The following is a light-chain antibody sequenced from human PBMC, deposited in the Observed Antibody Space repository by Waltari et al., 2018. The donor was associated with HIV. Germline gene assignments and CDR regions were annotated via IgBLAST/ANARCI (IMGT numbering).Light chain of an antibody. Sequence: EIVLTQSPDFQSVTPKEKVTITCRASQSIGSNLHWYQQKPDQSPKLLIKYASRSFSGVPSRFSGSGSGTDFTLTNSRLEAEDAATYYCHQSSRLPHTFGQGTKLEIK. CDR1: QSIGSN. J-gene: IGKJ2*01. CDR2: YAS. V-gene: IGKV6-21*01. CDR3: HQSSRLPHT.